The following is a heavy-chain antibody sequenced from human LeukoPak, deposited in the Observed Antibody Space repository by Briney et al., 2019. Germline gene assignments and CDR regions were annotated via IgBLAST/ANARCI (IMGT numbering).Heavy chain of an antibody. D-gene: IGHD3-22*01. Sequence: PSQTLSLTCAVSGGSISSGGYSWSWIRQPPGKGLHRIGYIYHSGSTYYNPSLKSRVTISVDRSKNQFSLKLSSVTAADPAVYYCARDYYDSSGSYFDYWGEGTLVTVSS. J-gene: IGHJ4*02. CDR1: GGSISSGGYS. CDR2: IYHSGST. CDR3: ARDYYDSSGSYFDY. V-gene: IGHV4-30-2*01.